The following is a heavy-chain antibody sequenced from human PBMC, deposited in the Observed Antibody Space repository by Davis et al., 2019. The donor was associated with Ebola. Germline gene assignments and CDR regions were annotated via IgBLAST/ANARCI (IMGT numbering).Heavy chain of an antibody. CDR3: ASGGYSGYDGYFDD. CDR1: GGSISSSSYY. J-gene: IGHJ4*02. Sequence: LSLTCTVSGGSISSSSYYWGWIRQPPGKGLEWIGSIYYSGSTYYNPSLKSRVTISVDTSKNQFSLKLSSVTAADTALYYCASGGYSGYDGYFDDWGQGTRVTVSS. D-gene: IGHD5-12*01. V-gene: IGHV4-39*01. CDR2: IYYSGST.